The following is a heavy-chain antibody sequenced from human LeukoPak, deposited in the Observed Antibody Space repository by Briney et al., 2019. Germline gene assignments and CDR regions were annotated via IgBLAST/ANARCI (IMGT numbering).Heavy chain of an antibody. D-gene: IGHD4-23*01. CDR3: ARRGGHGGSFDY. Sequence: SETLSLTCTVSGGSISSYYWSWIRQPPGKGLEWIGYIYTSGSTNYNPSLKSRVTISVDTSKNQFSLKLSSVTATDTAVYYCARRGGHGGSFDYWGQGTLVTVSS. CDR2: IYTSGST. V-gene: IGHV4-4*08. J-gene: IGHJ4*02. CDR1: GGSISSYY.